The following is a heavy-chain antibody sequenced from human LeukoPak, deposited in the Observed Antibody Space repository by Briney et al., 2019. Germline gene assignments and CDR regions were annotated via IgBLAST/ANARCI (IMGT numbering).Heavy chain of an antibody. Sequence: GGSLRLSCAASGFTFSNYAMSWVRQAPGKGLEWVSAISGTGGRTYYADPVKGRFTISSDNSKNTLYLQMNSLRAEDTAVYYWAKGPYYYDSSGYSRRWFDPWGQGILVTVSS. D-gene: IGHD3-22*01. CDR1: GFTFSNYA. V-gene: IGHV3-23*01. J-gene: IGHJ5*02. CDR3: AKGPYYYDSSGYSRRWFDP. CDR2: ISGTGGRT.